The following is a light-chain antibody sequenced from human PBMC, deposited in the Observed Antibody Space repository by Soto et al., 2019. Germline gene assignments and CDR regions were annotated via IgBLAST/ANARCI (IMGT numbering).Light chain of an antibody. Sequence: EIVLTQSPGTLSLSPGERATLSCRASQRLSSSFLAWYQQKPGQAPRLLIYGASSRATSIPDSFSGSGSGTDFPLTSSRPQPEDFVEYYGQEYCSSPTFGGGTKVEIK. V-gene: IGKV3-20*01. CDR2: GAS. CDR1: QRLSSSF. J-gene: IGKJ4*01. CDR3: QEYCSSPT.